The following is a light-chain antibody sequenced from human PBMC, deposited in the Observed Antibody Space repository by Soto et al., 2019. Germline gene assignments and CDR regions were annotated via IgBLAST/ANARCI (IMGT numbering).Light chain of an antibody. CDR3: QQYGSSPLWT. Sequence: EIVLTQSPGTLSLSPGDRGTLSCRASQSVSSSYLAWYQQKPGQAPRLLIYGASSRATGIPDRFSGSGSGTGFTLTISRLEPEDFAVYYCQQYGSSPLWTFGQGTKVDIK. CDR2: GAS. V-gene: IGKV3-20*01. CDR1: QSVSSSY. J-gene: IGKJ1*01.